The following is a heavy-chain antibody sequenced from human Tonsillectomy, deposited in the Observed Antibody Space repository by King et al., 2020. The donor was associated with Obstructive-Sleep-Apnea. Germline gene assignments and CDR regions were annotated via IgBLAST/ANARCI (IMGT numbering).Heavy chain of an antibody. CDR1: GFTFSSYA. CDR2: TSYDGSKK. D-gene: IGHD2-15*01. J-gene: IGHJ6*02. Sequence: QVQLVESGGGVVQPGRSLRLSCAASGFTFSSYAMHWVRQAPGKGLEWAAVTSYDGSKKYYADSVKGRFTISRDNSKNTLSLQINSLRAEDTAVYYCARDRVYWSGGTCYSGGLYGMDVWGQGTTVTVSS. V-gene: IGHV3-30*03. CDR3: ARDRVYWSGGTCYSGGLYGMDV.